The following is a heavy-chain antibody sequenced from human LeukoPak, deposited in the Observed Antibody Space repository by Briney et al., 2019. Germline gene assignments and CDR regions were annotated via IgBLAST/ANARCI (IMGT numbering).Heavy chain of an antibody. J-gene: IGHJ5*02. Sequence: GESLKISCKGSGYSFTSYWIGWVRQMPGKGLEWMGIIYPGDSDTRYSPSFQGQVTISADKSISTAYLQWSSLKASDTAMYYCARLAYSGSYIENWFDPWGQGTLVTVSS. D-gene: IGHD1-26*01. CDR3: ARLAYSGSYIENWFDP. V-gene: IGHV5-51*01. CDR2: IYPGDSDT. CDR1: GYSFTSYW.